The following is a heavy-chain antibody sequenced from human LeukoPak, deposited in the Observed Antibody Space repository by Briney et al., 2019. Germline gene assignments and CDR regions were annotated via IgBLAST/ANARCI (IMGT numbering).Heavy chain of an antibody. CDR2: ISGSGNTI. CDR3: ARDRSGGTYYYDSSGYSS. CDR1: GFTFSDYY. Sequence: GGSLRLSCAASGFTFSDYYMSWIRQAPGKGLEWISSISGSGNTIYYADSAMGRFTISRDNAKNSLYLLMNSLTAEDTAVYYCARDRSGGTYYYDSSGYSSWGQGTLVTVSS. V-gene: IGHV3-11*01. J-gene: IGHJ5*02. D-gene: IGHD3-22*01.